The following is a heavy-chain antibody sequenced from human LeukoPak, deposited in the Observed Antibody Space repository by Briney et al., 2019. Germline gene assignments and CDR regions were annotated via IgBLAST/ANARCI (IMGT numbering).Heavy chain of an antibody. J-gene: IGHJ4*02. CDR3: ASVTTNYYDSSGYQDY. V-gene: IGHV4-31*03. CDR1: GGSISSGGYY. D-gene: IGHD3-22*01. CDR2: IYYSGST. Sequence: SETLSLTCTVSGGSISSGGYYWSWIRQHPGKGLEWIGYIYYSGSTYYNPSLKSRVTISVDTSKNQFSLKLSSVTAADTAVYYCASVTTNYYDSSGYQDYWGQGTLVTVSS.